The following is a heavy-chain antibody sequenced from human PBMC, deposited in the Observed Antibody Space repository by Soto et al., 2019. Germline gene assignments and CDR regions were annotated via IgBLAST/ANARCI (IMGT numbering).Heavy chain of an antibody. CDR2: ISTSSTHR. CDR1: GFTFGSYT. CDR3: AGRPPQVSGDISGGAGY. Sequence: EVQLVESGGGLVKPGGSLRLSCAASGFTFGSYTMNWVRQAPGEGLEWVSSISTSSTHRFYADSVKGRFTISRDNAKNSLFRQMNSLRAKDTAFYYWAGRPPQVSGDISGGAGYWGQGTLVTVSS. D-gene: IGHD4-17*01. J-gene: IGHJ4*02. V-gene: IGHV3-21*01.